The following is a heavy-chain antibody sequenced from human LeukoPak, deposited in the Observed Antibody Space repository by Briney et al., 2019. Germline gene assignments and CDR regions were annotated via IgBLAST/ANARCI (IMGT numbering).Heavy chain of an antibody. CDR2: IYPTDSGI. CDR1: GYIFTNYW. V-gene: IGHV5-51*01. J-gene: IGHJ4*02. D-gene: IGHD3-10*01. CDR3: ARLGGVRGVILLWYYFDY. Sequence: GESLKISCKGSGYIFTNYWIDWVRQMPGKGLEWMGIIYPTDSGITYSPSFRGQVTISADKSISTAYLQWSSLKASDTAMYYCARLGGVRGVILLWYYFDYWGQGTLVTVSS.